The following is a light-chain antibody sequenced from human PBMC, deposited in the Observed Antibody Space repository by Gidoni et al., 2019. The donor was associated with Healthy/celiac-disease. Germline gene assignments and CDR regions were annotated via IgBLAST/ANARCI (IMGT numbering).Light chain of an antibody. CDR2: ASS. CDR3: QQSYSTPEYT. CDR1: QSISSY. J-gene: IGKJ2*01. Sequence: DIQMTQSPSSLSASVGDRVTITCRASQSISSYLNWYQQKPGKAPKLLIYASSSLQSGVPSRFSGSGSGTDFTLTISSLQPVDFAIYYCQQSYSTPEYTFGQGTKLEIK. V-gene: IGKV1-39*01.